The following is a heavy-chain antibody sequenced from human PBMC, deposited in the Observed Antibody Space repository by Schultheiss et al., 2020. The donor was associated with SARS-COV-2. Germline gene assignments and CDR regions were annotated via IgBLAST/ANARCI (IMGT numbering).Heavy chain of an antibody. V-gene: IGHV3-21*01. Sequence: GGSLRLSCAVSGFTVSRNYMSWVRQAPGKGLEWVSSISSSSSYIYYADSVKGRFTISRDNAKNSLYLQMNSLRAEDTAVYYCAKEGNLFDYWGQGTLVTVSS. J-gene: IGHJ4*02. CDR1: GFTVSRNY. D-gene: IGHD1-14*01. CDR2: ISSSSSYI. CDR3: AKEGNLFDY.